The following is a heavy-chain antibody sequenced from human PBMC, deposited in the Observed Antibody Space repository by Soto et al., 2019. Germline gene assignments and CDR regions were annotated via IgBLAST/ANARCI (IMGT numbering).Heavy chain of an antibody. J-gene: IGHJ3*02. V-gene: IGHV1-24*01. CDR1: GYTLTELS. Sequence: ASVKVSFKVSGYTLTELSMHWVRQAPGKGLEWMGGFDPEDGETIYAQKFQGRVTMTEDTSTDTAYMELSSLRSEDTAVYYCATAAGYSTPFDSWGQGTMVTVSS. D-gene: IGHD4-4*01. CDR3: ATAAGYSTPFDS. CDR2: FDPEDGET.